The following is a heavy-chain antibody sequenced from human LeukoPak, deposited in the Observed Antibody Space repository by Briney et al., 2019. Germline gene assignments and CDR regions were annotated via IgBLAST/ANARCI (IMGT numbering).Heavy chain of an antibody. J-gene: IGHJ4*02. CDR1: GFTFSSYA. D-gene: IGHD1-1*01. CDR2: ISYSGDST. CDR3: ANNWNMDC. V-gene: IGHV3-23*01. Sequence: GGSPRLSCTASGFTFSSYAMNWVRQAPGKGLEWVSSISYSGDSTYYADSVKGRFTMSRDNSENTVYLQMNSLRADDTAVYYCANNWNMDCWGQGTLVTVSS.